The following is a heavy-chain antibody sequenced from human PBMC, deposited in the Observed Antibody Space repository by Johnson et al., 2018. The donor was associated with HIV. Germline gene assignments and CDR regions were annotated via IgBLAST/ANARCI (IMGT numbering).Heavy chain of an antibody. CDR2: ISSSGSTI. CDR1: GFTFTDYY. J-gene: IGHJ3*02. D-gene: IGHD3-16*01. CDR3: AKVKGVGPDDAFDI. Sequence: QVQVVESGGSLVKPGGSMRLSCAASGFTFTDYYMTWIRQAPGKGLEWVSYISSSGSTIYYADSVKGRFTISRDNSKNTLYLQMNRLRVEDTAVYYCAKVKGVGPDDAFDIWGQGTMVTVSS. V-gene: IGHV3-11*01.